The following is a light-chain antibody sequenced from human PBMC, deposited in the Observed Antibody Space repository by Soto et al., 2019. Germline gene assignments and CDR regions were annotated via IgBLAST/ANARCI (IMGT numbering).Light chain of an antibody. CDR2: EVT. J-gene: IGLJ1*01. CDR3: SSHTSGSTRV. V-gene: IGLV2-14*01. CDR1: SSDIGGYDY. Sequence: QSALTQPASVSGSPGQSITISCTGTSSDIGGYDYVSWYQQHPDKAPKLMIYEVTNRPSGVSNRFSGSKSGNTASLTISGLQAEDEADYYCSSHTSGSTRVFGTGNKVTVL.